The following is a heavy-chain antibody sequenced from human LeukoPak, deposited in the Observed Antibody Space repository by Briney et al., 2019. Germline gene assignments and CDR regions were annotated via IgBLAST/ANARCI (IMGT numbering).Heavy chain of an antibody. V-gene: IGHV3-66*02. Sequence: GGSLRLSCAASGFTVSSNYMSWVRQAPGKGLEWVPVIDSGGSTYYADSVKGRFTISRDNSKTTLYLQMNSLRAEDTAVYYCARAPAYGDYAPFYGMDVWGQGTTVTVSS. CDR1: GFTVSSNY. J-gene: IGHJ6*02. CDR2: IDSGGST. D-gene: IGHD4-17*01. CDR3: ARAPAYGDYAPFYGMDV.